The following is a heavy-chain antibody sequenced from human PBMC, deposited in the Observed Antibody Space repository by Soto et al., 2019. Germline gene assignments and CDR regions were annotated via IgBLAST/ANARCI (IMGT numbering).Heavy chain of an antibody. D-gene: IGHD6-19*01. CDR1: GFNFGDYA. CDR3: ARAFRGVAVTPF. Sequence: EVQLVESGGGLVQPGRSLRLSCTASGFNFGDYAMSWLRQAPGKGLEWVSFIKSKTYGGAIEYAASVKGRFTISRDDSKSVAYLQMDSLKTEHTAVYYCARAFRGVAVTPFWGQGTMVTVSS. J-gene: IGHJ3*01. V-gene: IGHV3-49*03. CDR2: IKSKTYGGAI.